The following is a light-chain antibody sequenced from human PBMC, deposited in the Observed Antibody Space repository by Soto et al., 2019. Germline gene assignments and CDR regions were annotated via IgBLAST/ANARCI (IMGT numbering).Light chain of an antibody. J-gene: IGKJ5*01. V-gene: IGKV3-20*01. CDR1: QSVSRS. CDR2: TAS. CDR3: QQYSRAPIT. Sequence: EIVLTQSPGTLSLSPGERATLSCRASQSVSRSLAWYQQKPGQAPRLLIYTASRRATGIPDRFSGSGSGTDFTLTISRLEPEDSAVYYCQQYSRAPITFGQGTRLEIK.